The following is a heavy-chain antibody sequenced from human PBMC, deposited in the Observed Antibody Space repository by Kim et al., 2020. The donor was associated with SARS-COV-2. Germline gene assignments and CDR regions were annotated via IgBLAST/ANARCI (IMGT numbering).Heavy chain of an antibody. CDR3: ARGHSIAAAGSSPGNWFDP. J-gene: IGHJ5*02. D-gene: IGHD6-13*01. CDR2: INHSGST. V-gene: IGHV4-34*01. CDR1: GGSFSGYY. Sequence: SETLSLTCAVYGGSFSGYYWSWIRQPPGKGLEWIGEINHSGSTNYNPSLKSRVTISVDTSKNQFSLKLSSVTAADTAVYYCARGHSIAAAGSSPGNWFDPRGQGTRVTVSS.